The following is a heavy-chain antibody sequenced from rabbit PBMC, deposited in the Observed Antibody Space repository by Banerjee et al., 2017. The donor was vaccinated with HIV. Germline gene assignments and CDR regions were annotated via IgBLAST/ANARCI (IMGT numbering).Heavy chain of an antibody. CDR2: INTGSGST. D-gene: IGHD2-1*01. Sequence: QSLEESGGDLVKPGASLTLTCTASGFSLSSSYNMCWVRQAPGKGLEWIGCINTGSGSTWYASWAKGRFTISKTSSTTVTLQMTSLTAADTATYFCARDMDYALGSAIDLNLWGPGTLVTVS. V-gene: IGHV1S40*01. CDR1: GFSLSSSYN. J-gene: IGHJ4*01. CDR3: ARDMDYALGSAIDLNL.